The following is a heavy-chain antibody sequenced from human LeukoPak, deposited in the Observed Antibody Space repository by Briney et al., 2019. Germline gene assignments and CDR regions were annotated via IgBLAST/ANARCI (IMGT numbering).Heavy chain of an antibody. V-gene: IGHV1-18*01. J-gene: IGHJ4*02. CDR2: ISAYNGNT. CDR1: GYTFTSYG. Sequence: ASVKVSCKASGYTFTSYGISWVRQAPGQGLEWMGWISAYNGNTNYAQKLQGRVTMTTDTSTSTAYMELRSLRSDDTAVYYCVSWSSGYMYDYWGQGTLVTVSS. CDR3: VSWSSGYMYDY. D-gene: IGHD3-22*01.